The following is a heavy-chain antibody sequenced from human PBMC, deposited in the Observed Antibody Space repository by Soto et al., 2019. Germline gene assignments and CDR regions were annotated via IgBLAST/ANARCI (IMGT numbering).Heavy chain of an antibody. D-gene: IGHD3-9*01. J-gene: IGHJ4*02. V-gene: IGHV4-39*01. CDR3: ASSPYDILTGEYDY. CDR1: GGSISSSSYY. Sequence: PSETLSLTCTVSGGSISSSSYYWGWIRQPPGKGLEWIGSIYYSGSTYYNPSLKSRVTISVDTSKNQFSLKLSSVTAADTAVYYCASSPYDILTGEYDYWGQGTQVTVSS. CDR2: IYYSGST.